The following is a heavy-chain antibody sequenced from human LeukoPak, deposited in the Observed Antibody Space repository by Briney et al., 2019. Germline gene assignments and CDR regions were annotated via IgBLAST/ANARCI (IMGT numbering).Heavy chain of an antibody. CDR3: ARDLNPLWFGELYTFDY. V-gene: IGHV1-69*13. Sequence: GASVKVSCKASGGTFSSYAISWVRQAPGQGLEWMGGIIPIFGTANYAQKFQGRVTITADESTSTAYMELSSLRSEDTAVYYCARDLNPLWFGELYTFDYWGQGTLVTVSS. CDR2: IIPIFGTA. J-gene: IGHJ4*02. D-gene: IGHD3-10*01. CDR1: GGTFSSYA.